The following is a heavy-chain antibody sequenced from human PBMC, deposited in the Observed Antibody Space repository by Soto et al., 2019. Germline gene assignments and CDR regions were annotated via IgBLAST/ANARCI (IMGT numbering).Heavy chain of an antibody. CDR1: GYTFNSYA. V-gene: IGHV1-3*01. J-gene: IGHJ3*02. CDR3: ARDSRFSMVRGVIQLDAFDI. D-gene: IGHD3-10*01. CDR2: INAGNGNT. Sequence: QVQLVQSGAEVKKPGASVKVSCKASGYTFNSYAMHWVRQAPGQRLEWMGWINAGNGNTKYSQKFQGRVTITRDTSASTAYMELSSLRSEDTAVYYCARDSRFSMVRGVIQLDAFDIWGQGTMVTVSS.